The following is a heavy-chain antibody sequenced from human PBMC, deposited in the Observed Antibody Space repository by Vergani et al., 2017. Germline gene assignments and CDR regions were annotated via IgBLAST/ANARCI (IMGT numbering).Heavy chain of an antibody. CDR3: ARGKIPLYSNYYYYYGMDV. V-gene: IGHV4-39*01. CDR1: GGSISSSSYY. J-gene: IGHJ6*02. D-gene: IGHD4-11*01. Sequence: QLQLQESGPGLVKPSETLSLTCTVSGGSISSSSYYWGWIRQPPGKGLEWIGSIYYSGSTYYNPSLKSRVTISVDTSKNQFSLKLSSVTAADTAVYYCARGKIPLYSNYYYYYGMDVWGQGTTVTVSS. CDR2: IYYSGST.